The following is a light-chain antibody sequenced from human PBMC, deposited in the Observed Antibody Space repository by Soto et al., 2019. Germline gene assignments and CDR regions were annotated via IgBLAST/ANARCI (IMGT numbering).Light chain of an antibody. CDR1: QSVSSR. CDR3: QQYNSYSWT. J-gene: IGKJ1*01. CDR2: DAS. V-gene: IGKV3D-15*01. Sequence: EIVMTQSPATLSVSLGERATLSCRASQSVSSRLAWYQQKPGQAPRLLIYDASNRATGIPARFSGSGSGTEFTLTISSLHPDDFATYYCQQYNSYSWTFGQGTKVDIK.